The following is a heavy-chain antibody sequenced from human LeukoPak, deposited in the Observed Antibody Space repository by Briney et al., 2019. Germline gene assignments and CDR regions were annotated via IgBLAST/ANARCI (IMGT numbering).Heavy chain of an antibody. CDR1: GFTFSSYG. Sequence: GGSLRLSCAASGFTFSSYGMHWVRQAPGKGLEWVAVISYDGSNKYYADSVKGRFTISRDNSKNTLYLQMNSLRAEDTAVYYCAEPFYYGSGSYCFDYWGQGTLVTVSS. V-gene: IGHV3-30*18. CDR3: AEPFYYGSGSYCFDY. J-gene: IGHJ4*02. CDR2: ISYDGSNK. D-gene: IGHD3-10*01.